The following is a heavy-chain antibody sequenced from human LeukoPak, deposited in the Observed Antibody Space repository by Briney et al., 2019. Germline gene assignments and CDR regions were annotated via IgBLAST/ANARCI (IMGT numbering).Heavy chain of an antibody. CDR1: GGSISSSSYY. Sequence: KPSETLSLTCTVSGGSISSSSYYWGWIRQPPGKGLEWIGSIYYSGSTYYNPSLKSRVTISIDTSKNQFSLKRSSVTAADTAVYYCARDFWSGYFDYWGQGTLVTVSS. CDR3: ARDFWSGYFDY. V-gene: IGHV4-39*02. J-gene: IGHJ4*02. D-gene: IGHD3-3*01. CDR2: IYYSGST.